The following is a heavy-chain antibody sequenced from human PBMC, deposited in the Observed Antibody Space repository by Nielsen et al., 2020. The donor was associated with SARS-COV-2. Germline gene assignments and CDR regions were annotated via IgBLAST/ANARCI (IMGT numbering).Heavy chain of an antibody. CDR2: INHSGST. V-gene: IGHV4-34*01. J-gene: IGHJ6*03. CDR3: ARVMYYYDSSGSLGGFYYMDV. CDR1: GGSFSGYY. D-gene: IGHD3-22*01. Sequence: SETLSLTCAVYGGSFSGYYWSWIRQPPGKGMEWIGEINHSGSTNYNPSLKSRVTISVDTSKNQFSLKLSSVTAADTAVYYCARVMYYYDSSGSLGGFYYMDVWGKGTTVTVSS.